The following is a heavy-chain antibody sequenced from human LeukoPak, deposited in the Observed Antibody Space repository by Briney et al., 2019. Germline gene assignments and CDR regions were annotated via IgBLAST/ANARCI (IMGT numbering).Heavy chain of an antibody. Sequence: ASVKVSCKASGGTFSSYAISWVRQAPGRGLEWMGRIIPILGIANYAQKFQGRVTITADKSTSTAYMELSSLRSEDTAVYSCARDCSSTSCFRSYVDYWGQGTLVTVSS. CDR1: GGTFSSYA. CDR2: IIPILGIA. J-gene: IGHJ4*02. V-gene: IGHV1-69*04. D-gene: IGHD2-2*01. CDR3: ARDCSSTSCFRSYVDY.